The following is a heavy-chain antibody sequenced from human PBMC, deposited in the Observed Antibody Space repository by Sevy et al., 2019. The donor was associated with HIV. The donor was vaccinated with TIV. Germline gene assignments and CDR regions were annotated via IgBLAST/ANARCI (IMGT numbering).Heavy chain of an antibody. CDR1: GFTFSGSA. J-gene: IGHJ4*02. V-gene: IGHV3-73*01. CDR3: TRGGARDSSSWYDYFDY. D-gene: IGHD6-13*01. CDR2: IRSKGNGYAT. Sequence: GGSLRLSCAASGFTFSGSAMQWVRQASGKGLEWVGRIRSKGNGYATAYAASVKGRFTISRDDSKNTVYLQMNSLKTEDTAVYYCTRGGARDSSSWYDYFDYWGQGTLVTVSS.